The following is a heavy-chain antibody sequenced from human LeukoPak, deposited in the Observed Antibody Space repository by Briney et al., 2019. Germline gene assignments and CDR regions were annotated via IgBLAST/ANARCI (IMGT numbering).Heavy chain of an antibody. CDR3: ARDRVDSSGYDHFDY. Sequence: PSETLSLTCTVYGGSISSGGYYWSWIRQHPGKGVEWIGYNYYSGSTYYNPSLKSRVTISVDTSKNQFSLKLSSVTAADTAVYYCARDRVDSSGYDHFDYWGQGTLVTVSS. CDR2: NYYSGST. J-gene: IGHJ4*02. V-gene: IGHV4-31*03. D-gene: IGHD3-22*01. CDR1: GGSISSGGYY.